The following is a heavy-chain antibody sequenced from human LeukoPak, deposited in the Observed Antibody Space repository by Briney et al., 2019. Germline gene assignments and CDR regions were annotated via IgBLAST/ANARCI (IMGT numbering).Heavy chain of an antibody. CDR3: AKDRGAGTGIDY. V-gene: IGHV3-23*01. J-gene: IGHJ4*02. CDR1: GFTFSIYA. D-gene: IGHD1-1*01. Sequence: GRSLRLSCAASGFTFSIYAMSWDRQAPGKGLEWVSAISGSGGSTYYADSVKGRFTISRDNSKNTLYLQMNSLRAEDTAVYYCAKDRGAGTGIDYWGQGTLVTVSS. CDR2: ISGSGGST.